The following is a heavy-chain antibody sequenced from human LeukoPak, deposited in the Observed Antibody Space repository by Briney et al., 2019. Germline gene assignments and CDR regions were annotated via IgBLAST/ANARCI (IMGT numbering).Heavy chain of an antibody. J-gene: IGHJ4*02. CDR3: AKEYSGYDFDY. CDR1: GFTFSSYA. CDR2: ISGSGVNS. Sequence: PGGSLRLSCAASGFTFSSYAMSWVRQAPGKGLEWVSAISGSGVNSYYADSVRGRFTISRDNSQNTLYLQMDSLRAEDTALYYCAKEYSGYDFDYWGQGTLVTVSS. D-gene: IGHD5-12*01. V-gene: IGHV3-23*01.